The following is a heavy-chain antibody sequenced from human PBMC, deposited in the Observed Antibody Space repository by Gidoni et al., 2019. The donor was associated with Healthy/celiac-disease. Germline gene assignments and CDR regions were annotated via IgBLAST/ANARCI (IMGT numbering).Heavy chain of an antibody. V-gene: IGHV3-11*05. CDR1: GFTFSDYY. Sequence: QVQLVESGGGLVKPGGSRRRSGAASGFTFSDYYMSWIRQAPGKGLEWFSYISSSSSYTYSADSVKGRFTISRDHAKNSLYLQMNSLRAEYTAVYYCARGGYSGYDSGLADYWGQGTLVTVSS. CDR2: ISSSSSYT. J-gene: IGHJ4*02. D-gene: IGHD5-12*01. CDR3: ARGGYSGYDSGLADY.